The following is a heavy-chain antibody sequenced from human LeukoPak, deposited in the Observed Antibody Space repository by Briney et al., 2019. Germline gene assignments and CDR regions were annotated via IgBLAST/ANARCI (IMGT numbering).Heavy chain of an antibody. CDR2: ISGSGANT. J-gene: IGHJ6*03. V-gene: IGHV3-23*01. CDR3: AREAQYYDFWSGYYASEFDYYMDV. D-gene: IGHD3-3*01. CDR1: GFTFSSYD. Sequence: GGSLRLSCAGSGFTFSSYDMSWVRQAPGKGLEWVSGISGSGANTYYADSVRGRFTISRDNAKNTLYLQMNSLRAEDTAVYYCAREAQYYDFWSGYYASEFDYYMDVWGKGTTVTVSS.